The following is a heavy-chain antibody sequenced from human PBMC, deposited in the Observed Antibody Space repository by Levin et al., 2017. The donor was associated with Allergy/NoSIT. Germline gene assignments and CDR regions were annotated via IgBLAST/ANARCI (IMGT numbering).Heavy chain of an antibody. J-gene: IGHJ6*03. CDR1: GYTLKNYG. CDR2: ISTHNGNT. V-gene: IGHV1-18*01. CDR3: ARFVVTPVSYFYMDV. Sequence: EASVKVSCKASGYTLKNYGISWVRQAPGQGLELMGWISTHNGNTNYAQSFQGRVTMTTDTSTSTADMELRSLISDDTAVYYCARFVVTPVSYFYMDVWGKGTTVTVSS. D-gene: IGHD2-2*01.